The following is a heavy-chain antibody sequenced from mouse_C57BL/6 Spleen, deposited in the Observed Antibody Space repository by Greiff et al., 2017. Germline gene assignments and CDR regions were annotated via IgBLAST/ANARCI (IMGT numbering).Heavy chain of an antibody. CDR2: ISNGGGST. Sequence: EVKLVESGGGLVQPGGSLKLSCAASGFTFSDYYMYWVRQTPEKRLEWVAYISNGGGSTYYPDTVKGRFTISRDNAKNTLYLQMSRLKSEDTAMYYCARHGYSNGYAMDYWGQGTSVTVSS. CDR1: GFTFSDYY. D-gene: IGHD2-5*01. V-gene: IGHV5-12*01. CDR3: ARHGYSNGYAMDY. J-gene: IGHJ4*01.